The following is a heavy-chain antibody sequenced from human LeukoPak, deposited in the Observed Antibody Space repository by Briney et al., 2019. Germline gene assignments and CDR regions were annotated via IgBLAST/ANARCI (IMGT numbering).Heavy chain of an antibody. CDR3: AREYYGSGSYDY. CDR1: GFMLSSYW. Sequence: GGSLRLSCAGSGFMLSSYWMSWVRQAPGKGLEWVANIKQDGSEKYYVDSVKGRFTISRDNAKNSLYLQMNSLRAEDTAVYYCAREYYGSGSYDYWGQGTLVTVSS. J-gene: IGHJ4*02. D-gene: IGHD3-10*01. CDR2: IKQDGSEK. V-gene: IGHV3-7*01.